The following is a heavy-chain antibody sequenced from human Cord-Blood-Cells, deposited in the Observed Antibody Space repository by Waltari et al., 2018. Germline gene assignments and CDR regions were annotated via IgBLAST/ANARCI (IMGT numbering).Heavy chain of an antibody. Sequence: QVQLQQWGAGLLKPSETLSLTCAVYGGSFSGYYWSWIRQPPGKGLEWIGEINHSGSTNDNPSLKSRVTISVDTSKNQFSLKLSSVTAADTAVYYCARDGLRYNYYYYYGMDVWGQGTTVTVSS. CDR2: INHSGST. D-gene: IGHD3-9*01. J-gene: IGHJ6*02. CDR1: GGSFSGYY. CDR3: ARDGLRYNYYYYYGMDV. V-gene: IGHV4-34*01.